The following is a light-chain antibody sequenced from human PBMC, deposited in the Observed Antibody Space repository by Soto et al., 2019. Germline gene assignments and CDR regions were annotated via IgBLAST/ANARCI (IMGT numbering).Light chain of an antibody. V-gene: IGKV1-5*03. CDR2: KAS. CDR1: QSITDW. CDR3: QQYNTYST. Sequence: IHMIHSPCTLSASVGYRVTITCRARQSITDWLSWFQQKPGKAPKLLISKASSLQSGVPSRCSGSGSGTEFTLTISSLQPDDFATYYCQQYNTYSTFGQGTRLEIK. J-gene: IGKJ5*01.